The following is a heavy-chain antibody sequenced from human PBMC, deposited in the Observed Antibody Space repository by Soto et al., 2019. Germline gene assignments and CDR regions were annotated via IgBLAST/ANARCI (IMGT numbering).Heavy chain of an antibody. Sequence: SETLSLTCTVSGGSISSGDYYWSWIRQPPGKGLEWIGYIYYSGSTYYNPSLKSRVTISVDTSKNQFSLKLSSVTAADTAVYYCARASGDFWSGYLDWFDPWGQGTLVTVSS. CDR2: IYYSGST. J-gene: IGHJ5*02. CDR1: GGSISSGDYY. CDR3: ARASGDFWSGYLDWFDP. V-gene: IGHV4-30-4*01. D-gene: IGHD3-3*01.